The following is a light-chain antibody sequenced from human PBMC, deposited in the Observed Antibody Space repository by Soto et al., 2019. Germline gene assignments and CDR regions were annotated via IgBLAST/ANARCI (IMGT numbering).Light chain of an antibody. V-gene: IGKV1-39*01. CDR3: QQNYIAPWT. Sequence: DIQMTQSPSSLSASVVDTFTITFLASHTISIHLNWYQQKPGKAPKLLVYAASSLQTGVPSKFTGSGSGTDFTLTISSLRPEDYAAYYCQQNYIAPWTFGQGTKVDIK. J-gene: IGKJ1*01. CDR1: HTISIH. CDR2: AAS.